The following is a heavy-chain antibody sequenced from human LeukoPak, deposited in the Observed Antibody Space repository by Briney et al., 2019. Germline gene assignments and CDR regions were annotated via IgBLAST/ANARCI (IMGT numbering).Heavy chain of an antibody. Sequence: PGETLRLSCAASGVTVNSNYMSWVRQPAGKGLEWVSVLYSGGATFYADSVKRRFTISRDTSKNTLSLQMNDLRADDTAVYYCTKLKGWYGEGFFDYWGQGTLVTVSS. CDR2: LYSGGAT. CDR1: GVTVNSNY. V-gene: IGHV3-53*01. D-gene: IGHD6-19*01. CDR3: TKLKGWYGEGFFDY. J-gene: IGHJ4*02.